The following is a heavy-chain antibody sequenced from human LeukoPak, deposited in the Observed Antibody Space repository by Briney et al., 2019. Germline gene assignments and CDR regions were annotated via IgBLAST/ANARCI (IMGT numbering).Heavy chain of an antibody. CDR2: VSGSGSAI. CDR3: ARGYDFWSGSLKYNWFDP. Sequence: GGSLRLSCAASGFTFSIYEINWVRQAPGKGLEWVSSVSGSGSAIYYADSVKGRSTISRDNAKSSLYLQMNSLRAEDTAVYYCARGYDFWSGSLKYNWFDPWGQGTLVTVSS. J-gene: IGHJ5*02. CDR1: GFTFSIYE. D-gene: IGHD3-3*01. V-gene: IGHV3-48*03.